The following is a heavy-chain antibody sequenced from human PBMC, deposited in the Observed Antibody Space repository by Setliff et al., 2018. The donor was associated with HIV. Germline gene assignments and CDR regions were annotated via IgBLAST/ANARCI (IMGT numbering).Heavy chain of an antibody. V-gene: IGHV4-61*02. Sequence: SETLSLTCTVSGGSIGSGSHYWSWIRQPAGKGLEWIGSIHQSGSTYYNPSLTSRVTISVDTSKNQFSLNLNSVTAADTAVYYCARESGSYPYRVLQHWGQGTLVTVSS. CDR2: IHQSGST. J-gene: IGHJ1*01. CDR1: GGSIGSGSHY. D-gene: IGHD1-26*01. CDR3: ARESGSYPYRVLQH.